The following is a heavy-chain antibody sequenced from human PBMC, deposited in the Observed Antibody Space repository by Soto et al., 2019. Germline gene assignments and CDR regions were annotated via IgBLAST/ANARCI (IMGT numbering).Heavy chain of an antibody. CDR3: AKGRELPEFDY. CDR1: GFTFSSYG. V-gene: IGHV3-30*18. D-gene: IGHD1-26*01. CDR2: ISYDGSNK. J-gene: IGHJ4*02. Sequence: GGSLRLCCAASGFTFSSYGMHWVRQAPGKGLEWVAVISYDGSNKYYADSVKGRFTISRDNSKNTLYLQMNSLRAEDTAVYYCAKGRELPEFDYWGQGTLVTVSS.